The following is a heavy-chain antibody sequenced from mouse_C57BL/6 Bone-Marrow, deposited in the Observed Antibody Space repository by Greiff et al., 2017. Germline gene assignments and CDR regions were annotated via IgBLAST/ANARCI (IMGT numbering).Heavy chain of an antibody. V-gene: IGHV1-50*01. CDR3: ARGYYGY. J-gene: IGHJ2*01. Sequence: VQLQQPGAELVKPGASVKLSCKASGYTFTSYWMQWVKQRPGQGLEWIGEIDPSDSYTNYNQKFKGKATLTVDTSSSTAYMQLSSLTSEDSAVYSCARGYYGYWGQGTTLTVSS. CDR1: GYTFTSYW. CDR2: IDPSDSYT. D-gene: IGHD1-1*01.